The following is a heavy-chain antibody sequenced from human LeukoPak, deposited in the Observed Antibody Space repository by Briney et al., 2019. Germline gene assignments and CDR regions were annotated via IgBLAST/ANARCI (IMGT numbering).Heavy chain of an antibody. J-gene: IGHJ4*02. V-gene: IGHV3-23*01. CDR3: AKTGVGYCTGGSCSAADY. CDR1: GFTFSSYA. Sequence: GGSLRLSCAASGFTFSSYAMSWVRPAPGQGLEWVSAISGSGGSTNYADSVRGRFTIYRDNSKNTLYLQMNSLRAEDTAVFYCAKTGVGYCTGGSCSAADYWGQGTLVTVSS. D-gene: IGHD2-15*01. CDR2: ISGSGGST.